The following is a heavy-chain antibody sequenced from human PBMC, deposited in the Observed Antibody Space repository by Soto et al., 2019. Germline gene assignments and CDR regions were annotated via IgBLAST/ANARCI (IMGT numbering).Heavy chain of an antibody. V-gene: IGHV3-15*01. CDR3: TTDDPINRS. J-gene: IGHJ5*02. CDR1: GFTFTNAW. CDR2: IKSKTDGGTT. Sequence: EVQLVESGGGLVQPGGSLRLSCAASGFTFTNAWMSWVRQAPGKGLEWIGRIKSKTDGGTTDYAAPVKDRFTISRDDSRNTLYLQMNSLKIEDTAMYYCTTDDPINRSWGQGTLVTVSS.